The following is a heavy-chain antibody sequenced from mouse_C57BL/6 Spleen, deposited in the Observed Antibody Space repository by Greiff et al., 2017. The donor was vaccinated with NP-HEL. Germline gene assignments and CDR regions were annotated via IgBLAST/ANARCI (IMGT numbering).Heavy chain of an antibody. Sequence: EVKVEESGGGLVKPGGSLKLSCAASGFTFSDYGMHWVRQAPEKGLEWVAYISSGSSTIYYADTVKGRFTISRDNAKNTLFLQMTSLRSEDTAMYYCASTDGYYGGGYFDVWGTGTTVTVSS. CDR2: ISSGSSTI. J-gene: IGHJ1*03. D-gene: IGHD2-3*01. CDR1: GFTFSDYG. CDR3: ASTDGYYGGGYFDV. V-gene: IGHV5-17*01.